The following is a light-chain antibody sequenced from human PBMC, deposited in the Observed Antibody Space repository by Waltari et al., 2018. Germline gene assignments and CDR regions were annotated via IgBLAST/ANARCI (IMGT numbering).Light chain of an antibody. V-gene: IGLV4-69*01. CDR3: QTGGHGTWV. CDR1: SGHRSNH. J-gene: IGLJ3*02. CDR2: INSDGSH. Sequence: QLVLTQSPSASASLGASVKLTCPLASGHRSNHVPWLPQQPGEGPGYLMKINSDGSHSKGDEIPDRFSGSSSGAERYLTISSVQSEDEADYYCQTGGHGTWVFGGGTKLTVL.